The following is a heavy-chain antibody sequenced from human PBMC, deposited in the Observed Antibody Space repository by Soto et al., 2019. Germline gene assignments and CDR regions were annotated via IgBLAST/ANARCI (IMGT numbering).Heavy chain of an antibody. Sequence: GGSLRLSCAASGFTFSSYAMSRVRQAPGKGLEWVSAISGSGGSTYYADSVKGRFTISRDNSKNTLYLQMNSLRAEDTAVYYCAKCYKSGSWSRGENWFDPWGQGTLVTVSS. V-gene: IGHV3-23*01. D-gene: IGHD6-13*01. CDR3: AKCYKSGSWSRGENWFDP. CDR2: ISGSGGST. J-gene: IGHJ5*02. CDR1: GFTFSSYA.